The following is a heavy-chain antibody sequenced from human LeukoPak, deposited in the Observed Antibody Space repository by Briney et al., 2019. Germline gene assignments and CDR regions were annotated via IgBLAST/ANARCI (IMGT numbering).Heavy chain of an antibody. CDR2: INPNSGGT. V-gene: IGHV1-2*02. Sequence: ASVKVSCKASGYTFTGYYMHWVRQAPGQGLERMGWINPNSGGTNYAQKFQGRVTMTRDTSISTAYMELSRLRSDDTAVYYCARVPSGGATHQVDYWGQGTLVTVSS. CDR3: ARVPSGGATHQVDY. CDR1: GYTFTGYY. D-gene: IGHD4/OR15-4a*01. J-gene: IGHJ4*02.